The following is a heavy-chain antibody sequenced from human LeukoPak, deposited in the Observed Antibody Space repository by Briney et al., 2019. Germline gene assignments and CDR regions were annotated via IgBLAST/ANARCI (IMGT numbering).Heavy chain of an antibody. Sequence: ALRLSCAASGFKFDDYGMSWVRQAPGKGLEWVSGISWNSGSIGYADSVKGRFTVSRDNAKNSLYLQMNSLRAEDTALYYCAKDIGSAGWFDYWGQGTLVTVSS. V-gene: IGHV3-9*01. D-gene: IGHD6-19*01. CDR3: AKDIGSAGWFDY. CDR2: ISWNSGSI. CDR1: GFKFDDYG. J-gene: IGHJ4*02.